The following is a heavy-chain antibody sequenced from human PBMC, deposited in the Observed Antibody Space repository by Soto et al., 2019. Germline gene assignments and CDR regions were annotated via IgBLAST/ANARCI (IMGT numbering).Heavy chain of an antibody. CDR3: AKDVEDCSSTSCYTLDYYYYYGMDV. Sequence: PGGSLRLSCAASGFTFSSYGMHWVRQAPGKGLEWVAVISYDGSNKYYADSVKGRFTISRDNSKNTLYLQMNSLRAEDTAVYYCAKDVEDCSSTSCYTLDYYYYYGMDVWGQGTTATVSS. J-gene: IGHJ6*02. D-gene: IGHD2-2*02. CDR1: GFTFSSYG. V-gene: IGHV3-30*18. CDR2: ISYDGSNK.